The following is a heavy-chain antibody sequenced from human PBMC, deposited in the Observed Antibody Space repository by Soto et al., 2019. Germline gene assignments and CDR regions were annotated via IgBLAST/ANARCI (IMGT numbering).Heavy chain of an antibody. V-gene: IGHV1-8*01. Sequence: QVQLVQSGAEVKKPGASVRVSCKASGYTFTSYDIYWVRQATGQGLEWMGWMNPFSGNAVYTQKFQDRVTITRDTSINTAYMEMCGLRSEDTAVYYCTRGQGNHWGQGSLVTVSS. CDR1: GYTFTSYD. J-gene: IGHJ4*02. CDR2: MNPFSGNA. CDR3: TRGQGNH.